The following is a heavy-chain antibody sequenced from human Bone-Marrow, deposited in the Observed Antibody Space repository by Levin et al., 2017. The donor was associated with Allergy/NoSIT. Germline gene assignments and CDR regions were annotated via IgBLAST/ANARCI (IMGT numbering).Heavy chain of an antibody. J-gene: IGHJ4*02. CDR2: IKSKTDGGTT. D-gene: IGHD2-21*01. CDR1: GFTFSNAW. CDR3: TTIGAVVVSSRGDY. V-gene: IGHV3-15*01. Sequence: GESLKISCAASGFTFSNAWMSWVRQAPGKGLEWVGRIKSKTDGGTTDYAAPVKGRFTISRDDSKNTLYLQMNSLKTEDTAVYYCTTIGAVVVSSRGDYWGQGTLVTVSS.